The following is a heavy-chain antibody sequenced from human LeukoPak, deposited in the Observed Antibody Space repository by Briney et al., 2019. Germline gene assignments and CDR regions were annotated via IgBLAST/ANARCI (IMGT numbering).Heavy chain of an antibody. CDR3: AREAGGNSGYDWVL. D-gene: IGHD5-12*01. CDR2: IKQDGSEK. CDR1: GFTFSSYW. Sequence: PGGSLRLSCAASGFTFSSYWMSWVRQAPGKGLEWVANIKQDGSEKYYVDSVKGRFTISRDNAKNSLYLQMNSLRAEDTAVYYCAREAGGNSGYDWVLWGQGTLVTVSS. J-gene: IGHJ4*02. V-gene: IGHV3-7*01.